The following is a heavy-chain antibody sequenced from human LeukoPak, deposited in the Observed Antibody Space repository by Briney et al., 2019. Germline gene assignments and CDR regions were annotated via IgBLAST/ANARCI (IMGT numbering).Heavy chain of an antibody. D-gene: IGHD3-10*01. CDR2: IYTSGST. V-gene: IGHV4-4*07. CDR3: ARTYGSGTGPYNWFDP. CDR1: GGSISSYY. Sequence: SETLSLTCTVSGGSISSYYWSWIRQTAGKGLEWIGRIYTSGSTNYNPSLKSRVTMSVDTSKNQFSLKLSSVTAADTAVYYCARTYGSGTGPYNWFDPWGQGTLVTVSS. J-gene: IGHJ5*02.